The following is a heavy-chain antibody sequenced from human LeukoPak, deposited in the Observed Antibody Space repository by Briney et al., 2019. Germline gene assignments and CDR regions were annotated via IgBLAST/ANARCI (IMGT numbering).Heavy chain of an antibody. CDR3: ARVGLAVVDY. CDR2: IYHSGST. CDR1: GYSISSGYY. D-gene: IGHD6-19*01. Sequence: SETLSLTCAVSGYSISSGYYWGWIRQPPGKGLEWIGSIYHSGSTYYNPSLKSPVTISVDTSKNQFSLKLSSVTAADTAVYYCARVGLAVVDYWGQGTLVTVSS. V-gene: IGHV4-38-2*01. J-gene: IGHJ4*02.